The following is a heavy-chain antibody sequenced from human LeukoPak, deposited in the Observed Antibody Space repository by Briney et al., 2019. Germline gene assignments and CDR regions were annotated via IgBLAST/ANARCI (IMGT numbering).Heavy chain of an antibody. J-gene: IGHJ4*02. D-gene: IGHD6-13*01. CDR2: ISASGGDT. CDR3: AKDAAGPEY. Sequence: HTGGSLRFSCVVSGLTFSSYSMSWVRQAPGKGLEWVSGISASGGDTWYPDSVKGRFTISRDNSKNTLFLQMNSLRLEDTAIYYCAKDAAGPEYWGQGTLVTVSS. V-gene: IGHV3-23*01. CDR1: GLTFSSYS.